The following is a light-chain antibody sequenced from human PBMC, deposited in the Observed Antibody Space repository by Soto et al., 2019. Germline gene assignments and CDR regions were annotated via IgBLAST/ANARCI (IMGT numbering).Light chain of an antibody. Sequence: DIQMTQSPSSLTASVGDSVTITCQASQDITNYLNWYQHKPGKAPKLLIYDASNLEPGVPSRFSGRGSGRDFPFTISSLQPEDTATYYFQQYEDIPPTFGQGTRLDIK. CDR1: QDITNY. CDR3: QQYEDIPPT. J-gene: IGKJ5*01. CDR2: DAS. V-gene: IGKV1-33*01.